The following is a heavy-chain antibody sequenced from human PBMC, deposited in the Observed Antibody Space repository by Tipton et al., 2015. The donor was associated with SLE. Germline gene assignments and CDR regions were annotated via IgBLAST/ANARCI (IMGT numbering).Heavy chain of an antibody. D-gene: IGHD2-15*01. CDR2: ISTNGGST. CDR3: ARAGGVVVAATGYCDY. V-gene: IGHV3-64*01. J-gene: IGHJ4*02. CDR1: GFTFSTYA. Sequence: GSLRLSCAASGFTFSTYAMHWVRQAPGKGLEYVSGISTNGGSTYYANSVKGRFTISRDNSKNTLYLQMGSVRAEDMAVYYCARAGGVVVAATGYCDYWGQGTLVTVSS.